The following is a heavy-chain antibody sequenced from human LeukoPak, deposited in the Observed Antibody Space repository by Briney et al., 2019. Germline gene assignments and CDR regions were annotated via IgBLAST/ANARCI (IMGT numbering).Heavy chain of an antibody. J-gene: IGHJ5*02. Sequence: GGSLRLSCAASGLIFSSYAMTWVRQAPGKGLEWVSAIGSEGSTYYADSVKGRFTISRDNSKNTLYLEMNSLRADDTAIYYCAKGIKSPGDPWGQGTLVTVSS. CDR2: IGSEGST. CDR1: GLIFSSYA. V-gene: IGHV3-23*01. CDR3: AKGIKSPGDP. D-gene: IGHD2/OR15-2a*01.